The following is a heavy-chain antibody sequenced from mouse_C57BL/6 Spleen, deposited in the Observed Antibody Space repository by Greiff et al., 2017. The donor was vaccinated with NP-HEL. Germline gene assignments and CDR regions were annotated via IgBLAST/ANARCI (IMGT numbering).Heavy chain of an antibody. CDR3: AREGYYYAFDY. CDR1: GYAFSSSW. J-gene: IGHJ2*01. D-gene: IGHD1-1*01. Sequence: QVQLQQSGPELVKPGASVKISCKASGYAFSSSWMNWVKQRPGKGLEWIGRIYPGDGDTNYNGTFKGKATLTADKSSSTAYMQLSSLTSEDSAVYFCAREGYYYAFDYWGQGTTLTVSS. V-gene: IGHV1-82*01. CDR2: IYPGDGDT.